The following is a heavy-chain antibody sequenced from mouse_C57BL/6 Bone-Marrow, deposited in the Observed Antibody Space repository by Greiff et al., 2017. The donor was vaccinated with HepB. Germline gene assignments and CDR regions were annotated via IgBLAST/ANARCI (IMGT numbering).Heavy chain of an antibody. CDR1: GFTFSDAW. Sequence: EVKVEESGGGLVQPGGSMKLSCAASGFTFSDAWMDWVRQSPENGLEWVAEIRNKANNHATYYAESVKGRFTISRDDSKSSVYLQMNSLRAEDTGIYYCANWGAYWGQGTLVTVSA. J-gene: IGHJ3*01. CDR3: ANWGAY. V-gene: IGHV6-6*01. D-gene: IGHD4-1*01. CDR2: IRNKANNHAT.